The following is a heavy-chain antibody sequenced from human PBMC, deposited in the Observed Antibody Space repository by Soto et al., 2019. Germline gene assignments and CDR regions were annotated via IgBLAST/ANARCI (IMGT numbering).Heavy chain of an antibody. V-gene: IGHV1-69*01. D-gene: IGHD3-22*01. Sequence: QVQLVQSGAEVKKPGPSVKVSCKASGCTFSSYAISWVRQAPGQGLEWMGGIIPIFGTANYSQKFQGRVTITAEESTSTAYMELSSLRSEDTAVYYCAREAKPDSDSSGYYLPPYFDYFGQGNLVTVSS. CDR1: GCTFSSYA. J-gene: IGHJ4*02. CDR2: IIPIFGTA. CDR3: AREAKPDSDSSGYYLPPYFDY.